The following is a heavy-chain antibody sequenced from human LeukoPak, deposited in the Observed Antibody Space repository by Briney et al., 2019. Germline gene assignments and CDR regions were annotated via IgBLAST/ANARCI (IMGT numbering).Heavy chain of an antibody. D-gene: IGHD3-3*01. CDR2: IYSGGGT. Sequence: GGSLRLSCAASGFTVSSNYMSWVRQAPGKGLEWVSVIYSGGGTDYADSVKGRFTISRDNSKNTLYLQMNSLRAEDTAVYYCARDYVEWLLSTSYYYYYMDVWGKGTTVTVSS. J-gene: IGHJ6*03. V-gene: IGHV3-66*01. CDR3: ARDYVEWLLSTSYYYYYMDV. CDR1: GFTVSSNY.